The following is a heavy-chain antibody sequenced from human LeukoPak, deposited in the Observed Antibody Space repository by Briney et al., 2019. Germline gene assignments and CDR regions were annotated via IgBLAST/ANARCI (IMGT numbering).Heavy chain of an antibody. J-gene: IGHJ4*02. CDR2: IIPILGIA. Sequence: ASVKVSCKASGGTFSSYAISWVRQAPGQGLEWMGRIIPILGIANYAQKFQGRVTITADKSTSTAYMELSSLRSEDTAVYYCARPLSYYGSGSYYGYWGQGTLVTVSS. CDR1: GGTFSSYA. V-gene: IGHV1-69*04. CDR3: ARPLSYYGSGSYYGY. D-gene: IGHD3-10*01.